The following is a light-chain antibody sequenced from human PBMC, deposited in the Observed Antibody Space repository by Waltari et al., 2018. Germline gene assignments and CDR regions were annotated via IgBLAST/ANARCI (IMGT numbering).Light chain of an antibody. V-gene: IGLV2-23*02. CDR1: SRDVGNYKR. Sequence: QSALTQPASVSGSPGQSITISCTGTSRDVGNYKRVSWYQQHPGKAPTLMIYAVSKRPSGFSDRFSGSKSGDMASLTISGLQPEDEAEYFCSSYAGSSKGVFGGGTKVTVL. CDR2: AVS. J-gene: IGLJ2*01. CDR3: SSYAGSSKGV.